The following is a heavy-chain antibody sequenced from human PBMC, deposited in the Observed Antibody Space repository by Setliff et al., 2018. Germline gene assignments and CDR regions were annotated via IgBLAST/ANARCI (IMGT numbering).Heavy chain of an antibody. CDR2: INYSGST. D-gene: IGHD2-2*01. J-gene: IGHJ4*02. CDR3: ARGPCSSTSCYAAY. CDR1: GGSFSGYY. V-gene: IGHV4-34*01. Sequence: SETLSLTCAVYGGSFSGYYWSWIRQPPGKGLEWIGEINYSGSTNYNPSLKSRVTISVDTSKNQFSLKVNSVTAADTAVYYCARGPCSSTSCYAAYWGQGTLVTVSS.